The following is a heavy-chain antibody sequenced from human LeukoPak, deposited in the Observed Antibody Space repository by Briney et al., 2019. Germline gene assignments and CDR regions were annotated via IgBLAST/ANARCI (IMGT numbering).Heavy chain of an antibody. CDR3: ARDRGPYSSGWYYDMGRHYYYYYMDV. CDR2: INPNSGGT. V-gene: IGHV1-2*06. D-gene: IGHD6-19*01. J-gene: IGHJ6*03. Sequence: EASVKVSCKASGYTFTGYYMHWVRQAPGQGLEWMGRINPNSGGTNYAQKFQGRVTMTRDTSISTAYMELSRLRSDDTAVYYCARDRGPYSSGWYYDMGRHYYYYYMDVWGKGTTVTVSS. CDR1: GYTFTGYY.